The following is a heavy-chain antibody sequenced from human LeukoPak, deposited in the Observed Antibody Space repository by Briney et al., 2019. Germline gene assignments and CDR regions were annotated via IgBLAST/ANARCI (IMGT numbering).Heavy chain of an antibody. CDR2: INPNSGGT. CDR3: ARCAVRGYSYGVSDY. V-gene: IGHV1-2*02. Sequence: ASVKVSCKASGYTFTAYYIHWVRQAPGQGLEWMGWINPNSGGTNYAQKFQGRVTMTRDTSISTAYMELSRLRSDDTAVYYCARCAVRGYSYGVSDYWGQGTLVTVSS. CDR1: GYTFTAYY. D-gene: IGHD5-18*01. J-gene: IGHJ4*02.